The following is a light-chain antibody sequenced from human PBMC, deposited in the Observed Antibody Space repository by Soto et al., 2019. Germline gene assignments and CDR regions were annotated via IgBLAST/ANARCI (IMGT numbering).Light chain of an antibody. CDR2: GAS. CDR1: QSLSNN. J-gene: IGKJ5*01. V-gene: IGKV3-15*01. CDR3: QQYYDWPIT. Sequence: EIVLTQSPGTLSLSPGERATLSCRASQSLSNNIYLAWYQQKPGQAPRLLMYGASTRATGFPDRFSGSGSGTEFTLTISSLHSEDFAVYYCQQYYDWPITFGQGTRLEIK.